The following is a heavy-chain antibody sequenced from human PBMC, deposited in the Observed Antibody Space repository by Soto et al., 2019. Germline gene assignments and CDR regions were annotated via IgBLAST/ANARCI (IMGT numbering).Heavy chain of an antibody. CDR3: AKDLWAYYYDSSGYQGSY. V-gene: IGHV3-23*01. CDR1: GFTFSSYA. J-gene: IGHJ4*02. D-gene: IGHD3-22*01. Sequence: SLRLSCAASGFTFSSYAMSWVRQAPGKGLEWVSAISGSGGSTYYADSVKGRFTISRDNSKNTLYLQMNSLRAEDTAVYYCAKDLWAYYYDSSGYQGSYWGQGTLVTVSS. CDR2: ISGSGGST.